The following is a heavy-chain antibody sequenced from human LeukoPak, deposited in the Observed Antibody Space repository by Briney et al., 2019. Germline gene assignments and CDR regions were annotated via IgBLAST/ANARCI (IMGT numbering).Heavy chain of an antibody. V-gene: IGHV3-30-3*01. J-gene: IGHJ4*02. CDR1: RFSISDYA. Sequence: PGGSLRFSCSASRFSISDYAMQRVRQAPGKGLEWVADISYDGSNKYYADSVKGRFTISRDNSKNTLYRQMNSLRGEVTAVYYCAKDSYCLDYWGQGTLVTVSS. D-gene: IGHD5-18*01. CDR3: AKDSYCLDY. CDR2: ISYDGSNK.